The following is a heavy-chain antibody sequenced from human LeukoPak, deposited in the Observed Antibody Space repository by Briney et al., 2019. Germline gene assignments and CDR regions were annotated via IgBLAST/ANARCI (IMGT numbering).Heavy chain of an antibody. CDR1: GFTFSDYY. Sequence: PGGSLRLSCAASGFTFSDYYMSWIRQAPGKGLEWVSYISSSGSTIYYADSVKGRFTISRDNAKNSLYLQMNSLRAEDTAVYYCARDSKYYDFWSGYRPNWFDPWGQGTLVTVSS. V-gene: IGHV3-11*01. J-gene: IGHJ5*02. CDR2: ISSSGSTI. D-gene: IGHD3-3*01. CDR3: ARDSKYYDFWSGYRPNWFDP.